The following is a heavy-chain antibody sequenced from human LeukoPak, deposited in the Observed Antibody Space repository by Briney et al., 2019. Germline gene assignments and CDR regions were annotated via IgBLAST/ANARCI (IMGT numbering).Heavy chain of an antibody. D-gene: IGHD4-23*01. CDR2: INHRGST. J-gene: IGHJ6*02. V-gene: IGHV4-34*01. CDR1: GGSFSGYY. Sequence: PQTLSLTCAVDGGSFSGYYWSWIRHPPGNGLEWIGEINHRGSTNYNPSLKSRVTISVDTSKNQFSLKLSSVIAADTAVYYCARGAVSRWNYGMDVWGQGTTVTVSS. CDR3: ARGAVSRWNYGMDV.